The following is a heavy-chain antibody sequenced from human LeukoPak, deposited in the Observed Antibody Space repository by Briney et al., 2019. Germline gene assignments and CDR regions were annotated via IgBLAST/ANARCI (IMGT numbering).Heavy chain of an antibody. CDR2: LSYAGTNK. Sequence: GGSLRLSCAASGFTFTTYAMSWVRQTQGTGLEWVAGLSYAGTNKYYADSVKGRFTISRDDSKNTLYLQMNSLRPEDMAVYYCARVGAEMATYYYYSIGVWGRGTTVTVSS. CDR3: ARVGAEMATYYYYSIGV. J-gene: IGHJ6*03. D-gene: IGHD5-24*01. CDR1: GFTFTTYA. V-gene: IGHV3-30*01.